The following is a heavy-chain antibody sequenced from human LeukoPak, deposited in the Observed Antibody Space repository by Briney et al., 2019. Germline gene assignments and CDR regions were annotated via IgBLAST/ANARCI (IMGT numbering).Heavy chain of an antibody. J-gene: IGHJ4*02. CDR1: GFTFSTYT. D-gene: IGHD3-16*01. CDR3: ARDRPYGGVGDFDY. Sequence: GGSLRLSCAASGFTFSTYTMNWVRQAPGKGLEWVSSITSSSSYIYYADSVKGRFTISRDNAKNSVYLQMNSLRAEDTAVCYCARDRPYGGVGDFDYWGQGTLVTVSS. CDR2: ITSSSSYI. V-gene: IGHV3-21*06.